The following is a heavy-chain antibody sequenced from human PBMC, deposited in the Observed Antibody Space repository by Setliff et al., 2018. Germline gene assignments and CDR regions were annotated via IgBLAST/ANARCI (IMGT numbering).Heavy chain of an antibody. Sequence: GGSLRLSCAASGFTFGSYWMTWVRQAPERGLEWVANIHQDGSERHYVDSVKGRFTISRDNAKNSLFLQMNILEVEDTAVYYCVRDWASGDDHWGRGTLVTVSS. D-gene: IGHD3-10*01. CDR3: VRDWASGDDH. V-gene: IGHV3-7*01. CDR2: IHQDGSER. CDR1: GFTFGSYW. J-gene: IGHJ4*02.